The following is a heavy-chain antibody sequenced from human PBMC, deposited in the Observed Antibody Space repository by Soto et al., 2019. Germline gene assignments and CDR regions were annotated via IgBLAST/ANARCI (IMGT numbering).Heavy chain of an antibody. D-gene: IGHD2-15*01. CDR1: GYSFTSYW. CDR3: ARHYCSGGSCHYGMDV. V-gene: IGHV5-51*01. CDR2: IYPGDSDT. Sequence: HGESLKISCKGSGYSFTSYWIGWVRQMPGKGLEWMGIIYPGDSDTRYSPSFQGQVTISADKSISTAYLQWSSLKAPDTAMYYCARHYCSGGSCHYGMDVWGQGTTVTVSS. J-gene: IGHJ6*02.